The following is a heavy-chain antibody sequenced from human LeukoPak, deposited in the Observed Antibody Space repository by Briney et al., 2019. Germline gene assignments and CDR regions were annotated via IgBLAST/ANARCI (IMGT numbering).Heavy chain of an antibody. CDR2: IYYSGST. CDR1: GGSISSYY. CDR3: ARSKEYYYDSSGFNWFDP. Sequence: SETLSLTCTVSGGSISSYYWSWIRQPPGKGLEWIGYIYYSGSTNYNPSPKSRVTISVDTSKNQFSLKLSSVTAADTAVYYCARSKEYYYDSSGFNWFDPWGQGTLVTVSS. V-gene: IGHV4-59*08. D-gene: IGHD3-22*01. J-gene: IGHJ5*02.